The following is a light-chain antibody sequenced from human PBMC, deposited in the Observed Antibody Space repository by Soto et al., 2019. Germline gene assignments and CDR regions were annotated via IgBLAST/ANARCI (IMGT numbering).Light chain of an antibody. CDR1: QTIRSNY. CDR2: GAS. Sequence: ETVLTQSPGTLSLSPGGRATLSCRASQTIRSNYLAWYRQTPGQAPRLLIYGASNRATGIADRFSGSGSGTDFTLIISRLEPEDFALYYCQQYGSSPWTFGQGTKVEIK. V-gene: IGKV3-20*01. J-gene: IGKJ1*01. CDR3: QQYGSSPWT.